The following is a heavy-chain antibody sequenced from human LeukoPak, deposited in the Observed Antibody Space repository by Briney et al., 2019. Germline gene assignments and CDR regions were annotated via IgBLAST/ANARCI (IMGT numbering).Heavy chain of an antibody. V-gene: IGHV4-59*08. D-gene: IGHD3-22*01. CDR2: IYYSGST. Sequence: PSGTLSLTCTVSGGSISGYYWSWIRQPPGKGLEWIGYIYYSGSTNYNPSLKSRVTISVDTSKNQFSLKLSSVTAADTAVYYCASTHYYDSSGYYLGYWGQGTLVTVPS. CDR1: GGSISGYY. CDR3: ASTHYYDSSGYYLGY. J-gene: IGHJ4*02.